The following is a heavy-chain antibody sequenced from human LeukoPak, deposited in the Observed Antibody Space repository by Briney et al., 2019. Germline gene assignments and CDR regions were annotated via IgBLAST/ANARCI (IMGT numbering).Heavy chain of an antibody. CDR2: ISYDGSNK. J-gene: IGHJ4*02. CDR3: ARIPDYGSIL. CDR1: GFTFSSYA. Sequence: GGSLRLSCAASGFTFSSYAMHWVRQAPGKGLEWVAVISYDGSNKYYADSVKGRFTISRDNSKNTLYLQMNSLRAEDTAVYYCARIPDYGSILWGQGTLVTVSS. D-gene: IGHD3-10*01. V-gene: IGHV3-30-3*01.